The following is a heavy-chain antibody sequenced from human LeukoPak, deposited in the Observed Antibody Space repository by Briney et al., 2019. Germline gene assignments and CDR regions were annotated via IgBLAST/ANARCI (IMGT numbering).Heavy chain of an antibody. CDR1: GGSFSGYY. D-gene: IGHD3-22*01. CDR2: INHSGST. V-gene: IGHV4-34*01. Sequence: SETLSLTCAVYGGSFSGYYWSWIRQPPGKGLEWIGEINHSGSTNYNPSLKSRVTISVDTSKNQFSLTLSSVTAADTAVYYCARRRYDASGYYPSRGRYFDYWGQGTLVTVSS. J-gene: IGHJ4*02. CDR3: ARRRYDASGYYPSRGRYFDY.